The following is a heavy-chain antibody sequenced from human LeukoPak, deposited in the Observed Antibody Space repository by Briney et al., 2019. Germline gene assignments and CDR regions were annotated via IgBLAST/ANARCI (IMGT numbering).Heavy chain of an antibody. CDR3: ARPLHGAFDI. Sequence: SETLSLTCTVSGGSISSYYWSWIRQPPGKGLEWIGYIYYSGSTSYNPSLKSRVTISVDTSKNQFSLKLSSVTAADTAVYYCARPLHGAFDIWGQGTMVTVSS. J-gene: IGHJ3*02. D-gene: IGHD2-15*01. V-gene: IGHV4-59*01. CDR1: GGSISSYY. CDR2: IYYSGST.